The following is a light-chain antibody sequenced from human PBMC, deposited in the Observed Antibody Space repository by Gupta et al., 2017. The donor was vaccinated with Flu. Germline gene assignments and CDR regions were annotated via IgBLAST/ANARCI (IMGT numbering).Light chain of an antibody. V-gene: IGLV2-14*01. CDR2: EVN. Sequence: ITVSCTGTSSDMGTYNYFSCHQKPPDTAPQLMNCEVNKRPSGVSTRFAASTAGTTAFPIISVLQAEDEAAYFRSAYTNANTLGVFGGGTKLTVL. J-gene: IGLJ2*01. CDR3: SAYTNANTLGV. CDR1: SSDMGTYNY.